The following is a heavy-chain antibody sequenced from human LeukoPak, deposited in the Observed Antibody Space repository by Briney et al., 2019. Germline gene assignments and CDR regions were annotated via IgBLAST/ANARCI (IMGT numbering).Heavy chain of an antibody. J-gene: IGHJ4*02. CDR3: ASRMNYYVSGSYYTY. V-gene: IGHV3-66*01. CDR1: GFTVSSNY. CDR2: IYSGGST. Sequence: GGSLRLSCAASGFTVSSNYMSWVRQAPGKGLEWVSVIYSGGSTYYADSVKGRFTISRDNSKNTLYLQMNSLRAEDTAVYYCASRMNYYVSGSYYTYWGQGTLVTVSS. D-gene: IGHD3-10*01.